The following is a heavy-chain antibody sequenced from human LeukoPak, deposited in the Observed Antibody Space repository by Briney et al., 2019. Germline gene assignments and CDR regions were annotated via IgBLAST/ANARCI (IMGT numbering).Heavy chain of an antibody. J-gene: IGHJ4*02. Sequence: SETLSLTCAVSGGSISSSNWWSWVRQPPGKGLEWIGEIYHSGSTNYNPSLKSRFTISVDKSKNQFSLKLSSVTAADTAVYYCARSPLDCGGDCYSGAIDYCGQGTLVTVSS. D-gene: IGHD2-21*02. CDR1: GGSISSSNW. CDR2: IYHSGST. CDR3: ARSPLDCGGDCYSGAIDY. V-gene: IGHV4-4*02.